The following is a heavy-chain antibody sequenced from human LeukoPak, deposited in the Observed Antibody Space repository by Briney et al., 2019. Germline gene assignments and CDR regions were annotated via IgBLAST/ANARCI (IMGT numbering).Heavy chain of an antibody. D-gene: IGHD6-6*01. CDR2: INPNSGGT. Sequence: ASVKVSCKASGYTFTGYYMHWVRQAPGQGLEWMGWINPNSGGTNYAQKFQGRVTMTRDTSISTAYMELSRLRSDDTAVYYCARDLRAARHYYYYMDVWGQGTLVTVSS. CDR1: GYTFTGYY. J-gene: IGHJ6*03. CDR3: ARDLRAARHYYYYMDV. V-gene: IGHV1-2*02.